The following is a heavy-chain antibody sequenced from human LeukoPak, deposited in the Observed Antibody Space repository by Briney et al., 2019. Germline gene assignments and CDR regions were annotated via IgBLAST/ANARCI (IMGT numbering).Heavy chain of an antibody. CDR2: ISSSSSYI. D-gene: IGHD2-15*01. J-gene: IGHJ4*02. V-gene: IGHV3-21*01. Sequence: PGGSLRLSCAASGFTFSSYSMNWVRQAPGKGLEWVSSISSSSSYIYYADSVKGRFTISGDNAKNSLYLQMNSLRAEDTAVYYCASSSPYCSGGSCYDYWGQGTLVTVSS. CDR1: GFTFSSYS. CDR3: ASSSPYCSGGSCYDY.